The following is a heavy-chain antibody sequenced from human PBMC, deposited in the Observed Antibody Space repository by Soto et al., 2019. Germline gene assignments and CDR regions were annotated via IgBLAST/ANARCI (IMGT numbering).Heavy chain of an antibody. J-gene: IGHJ5*02. CDR1: GFSLSTSAVG. V-gene: IGHV2-5*02. CDR3: AHSLLTVLHNWYDP. Sequence: QITLKESGPTLVKPTQTLTLTCTSSGFSLSTSAVGVGWIRQPPGKALEWLALIYWDDDKRYSPSLKSRLTITKDTSKNQVVLTMTNMDPVDTATYYCAHSLLTVLHNWYDPWGQGTLVTVSS. D-gene: IGHD4-4*01. CDR2: IYWDDDK.